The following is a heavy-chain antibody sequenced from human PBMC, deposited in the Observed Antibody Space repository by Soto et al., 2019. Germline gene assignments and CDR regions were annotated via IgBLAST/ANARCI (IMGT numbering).Heavy chain of an antibody. CDR1: GFTFSSYA. V-gene: IGHV3-23*01. CDR3: ARRGSGSYYDY. J-gene: IGHJ4*02. D-gene: IGHD1-26*01. CDR2: ISGSGDST. Sequence: EVQLLESGGGLVQPGGSLRLSCAASGFTFSSYAMRWVRQASVKGLEWVSAISGSGDSTYYADSVKGRFTISRDNSTNTLYLQMNSLRAEDTAVYYCARRGSGSYYDYWGQGTLVTVYS.